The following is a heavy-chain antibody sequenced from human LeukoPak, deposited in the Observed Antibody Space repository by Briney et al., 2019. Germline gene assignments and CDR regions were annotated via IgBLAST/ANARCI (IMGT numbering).Heavy chain of an antibody. V-gene: IGHV1-18*01. CDR2: ISAYNGNT. Sequence: ASVTVSCTASGYTFTSYGISWVRQAPGQGLEWMGWISAYNGNTNYAQKLQGRVTMTTDTSTSTAYMELRSLRSDDTAVYYCARGTGEQQLVYHFDYWGQGTLVTVSS. J-gene: IGHJ4*02. D-gene: IGHD6-13*01. CDR1: GYTFTSYG. CDR3: ARGTGEQQLVYHFDY.